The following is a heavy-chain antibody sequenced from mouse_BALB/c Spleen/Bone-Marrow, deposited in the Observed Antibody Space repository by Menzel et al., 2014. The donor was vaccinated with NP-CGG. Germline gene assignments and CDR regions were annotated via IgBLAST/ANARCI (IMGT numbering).Heavy chain of an antibody. D-gene: IGHD2-1*01. CDR1: GYTFTDHN. CDR3: SSPYGNYGAWFAY. Sequence: VQLNESGPELAKPGASVKISCKASGYTFTDHNMHWVKQSHGKSLEWIGYIYPYNGGTAYNQKFKSKATLTVDNSSSTAYMELRSLTSEDSAVYYCSSPYGNYGAWFAYWGQGTLVTVSA. CDR2: IYPYNGGT. V-gene: IGHV1S29*02. J-gene: IGHJ3*01.